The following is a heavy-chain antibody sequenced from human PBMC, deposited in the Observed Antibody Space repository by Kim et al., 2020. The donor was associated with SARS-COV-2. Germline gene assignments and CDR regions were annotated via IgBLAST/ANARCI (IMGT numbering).Heavy chain of an antibody. J-gene: IGHJ6*02. CDR2: INPSGGST. V-gene: IGHV1-46*03. CDR3: ASGGRYYDSSGYYFPITAYYYGMDV. CDR1: GYTFTSYY. Sequence: ASVKVSCKASGYTFTSYYMHWVRQAPGQGLEWMGIINPSGGSTSYAQKFQGRVTMTRDTSTSTVYMELSSLRSEDTAVYYCASGGRYYDSSGYYFPITAYYYGMDVWGQGTTVTVSS. D-gene: IGHD3-22*01.